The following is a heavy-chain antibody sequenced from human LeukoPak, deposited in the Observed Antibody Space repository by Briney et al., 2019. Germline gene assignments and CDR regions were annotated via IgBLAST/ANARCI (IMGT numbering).Heavy chain of an antibody. CDR1: GGTFSSYA. J-gene: IGHJ4*02. V-gene: IGHV1-69*04. Sequence: SVKVSCKASGGTFSSYAISWVRQAPGQGLEWMGRIIPILGIANYAQKFQGRVTITADKSTSTAYMELSSLRSEDTAVYYCARGDVVVAAKYDYRGQGTLVTVPS. CDR2: IIPILGIA. CDR3: ARGDVVVAAKYDY. D-gene: IGHD2-15*01.